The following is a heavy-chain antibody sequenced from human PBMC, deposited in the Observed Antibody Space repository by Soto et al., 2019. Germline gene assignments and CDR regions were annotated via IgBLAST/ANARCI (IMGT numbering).Heavy chain of an antibody. CDR3: ARDSPFYASRAYLEY. V-gene: IGHV3-7*01. CDR2: IKQDGSEK. Sequence: GGRPRLQYGTAGWMCGNYWRSWVRQAPGKGLEWVANIKQDGSEKYYVDSVKGRFTISRDNAKNSLYLQMTSLRADDAAVYYCARDSPFYASRAYLEYSCQGTLVTGSS. D-gene: IGHD3-22*01. J-gene: IGHJ4*02. CDR1: GWMCGNYW.